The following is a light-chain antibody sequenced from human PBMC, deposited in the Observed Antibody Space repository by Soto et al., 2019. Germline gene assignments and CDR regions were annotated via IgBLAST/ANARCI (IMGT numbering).Light chain of an antibody. J-gene: IGLJ2*01. CDR3: CSYTTSSTLV. CDR1: SSDVGGYNY. V-gene: IGLV2-14*01. CDR2: EVS. Sequence: QSALTQPASVSGSPGQSITISCTGTSSDVGGYNYVSWYQQHPGKAPKLMIYEVSNRPSGVSNRFSGPKSGNTASLTISGLQAEDEADYYCCSYTTSSTLVFGGGTKVTVL.